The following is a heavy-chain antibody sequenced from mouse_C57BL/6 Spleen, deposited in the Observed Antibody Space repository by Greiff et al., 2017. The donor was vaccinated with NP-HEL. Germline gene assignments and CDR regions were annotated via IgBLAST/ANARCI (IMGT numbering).Heavy chain of an antibody. CDR1: GFTFSSYA. CDR2: ISDGGSYT. V-gene: IGHV5-4*01. CDR3: ARELPYFDV. Sequence: EVKLVESGGGLVKPGGSLKLSCAASGFTFSSYAMSWVRQTPEKRLEWVATISDGGSYTYYPDNVKGRFTISRDNAKNNLYLQMSHLKSEDTAMYYCARELPYFDVPGTWTTVTVPS. D-gene: IGHD1-1*01. J-gene: IGHJ1*03.